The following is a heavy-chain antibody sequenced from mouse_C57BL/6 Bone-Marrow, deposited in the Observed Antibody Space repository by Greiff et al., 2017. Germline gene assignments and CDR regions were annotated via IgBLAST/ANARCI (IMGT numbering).Heavy chain of an antibody. V-gene: IGHV1-82*01. CDR3: ARKITTVVARGFDV. Sequence: VQLQQSGPELVKPGASVKISCKASGYAFSSSWMTWVKQRPGKGLEWIGRIYPGDGDTNYNGTFKGKATLTADKSSSTAYMQLSSLTSEDSAVYCCARKITTVVARGFDVWGTGTTVTVSS. CDR2: IYPGDGDT. CDR1: GYAFSSSW. J-gene: IGHJ1*03. D-gene: IGHD1-1*01.